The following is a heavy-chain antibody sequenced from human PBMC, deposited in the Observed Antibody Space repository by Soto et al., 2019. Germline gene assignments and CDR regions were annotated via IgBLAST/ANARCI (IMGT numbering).Heavy chain of an antibody. V-gene: IGHV3-33*01. J-gene: IGHJ6*02. D-gene: IGHD2-2*01. CDR3: ARDHGHVVVVPAAIGGGMDV. CDR2: IWYDGSNK. CDR1: GFTFSSYG. Sequence: GGSLRLSCAASGFTFSSYGMHWVRQAPGKGLEWVAVIWYDGSNKYYADSVKGRFTISRDNSKNTLYLQMNSLRAEATAVYYCARDHGHVVVVPAAIGGGMDVWGQGTTVTV.